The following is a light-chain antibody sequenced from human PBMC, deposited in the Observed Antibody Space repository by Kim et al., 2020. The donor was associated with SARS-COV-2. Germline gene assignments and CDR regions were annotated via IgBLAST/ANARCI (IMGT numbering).Light chain of an antibody. CDR1: RDISNN. CDR3: QQYDSLALT. Sequence: ASVGDIVTIPGQARRDISNNLDWYQVKPGKDPKVFIYDASNLETGAPARVGGSGSGTHFTFTISSLEPEDIATYYCQQYDSLALTFGGGTKVDIK. V-gene: IGKV1-33*01. J-gene: IGKJ4*01. CDR2: DAS.